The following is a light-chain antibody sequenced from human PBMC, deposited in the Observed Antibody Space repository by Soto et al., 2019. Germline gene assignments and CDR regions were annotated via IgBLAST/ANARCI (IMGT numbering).Light chain of an antibody. CDR2: EVS. J-gene: IGLJ1*01. CDR1: SSDVGGYNY. Sequence: QSALTQPPSASGSPGQSVTISCTGTSSDVGGYNYVSWYQQHLGKAPKLMIYEVSKRPSGVPDRFSGSKSGSTASLTVSGLQAEDEADYYCSSRAGSTPYVFGTGTKLTVL. CDR3: SSRAGSTPYV. V-gene: IGLV2-8*01.